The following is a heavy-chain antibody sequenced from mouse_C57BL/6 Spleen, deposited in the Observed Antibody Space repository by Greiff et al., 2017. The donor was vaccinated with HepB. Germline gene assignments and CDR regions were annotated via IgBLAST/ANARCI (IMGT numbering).Heavy chain of an antibody. CDR2: INPGSGGT. J-gene: IGHJ2*01. Sequence: VQLQQSGAELVRPGPSVKVSCKASGYAFTNYLIEWVKQRPGQGLEWIGVINPGSGGTNYNEKFKGKATLTADKSSSTAYMQLSSLTSEDSAVYFCAREGLYGIYFDYWGQGTTLTVSS. CDR3: AREGLYGIYFDY. V-gene: IGHV1-54*01. D-gene: IGHD2-1*01. CDR1: GYAFTNYL.